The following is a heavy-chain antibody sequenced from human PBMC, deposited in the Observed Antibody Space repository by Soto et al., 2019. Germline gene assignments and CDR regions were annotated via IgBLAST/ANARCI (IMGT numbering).Heavy chain of an antibody. CDR2: IIPIFGTA. D-gene: IGHD3-22*01. CDR1: GGTFSSSS. V-gene: IGHV1-69*12. CDR3: ARPIRYYYERGGASDWFDP. Sequence: QVQLVQSGAEVKKPGSSVKVSCKASGGTFSSSSISWVRQAPGQGLEWMGGIIPIFGTANYTQKFQGRVTITADESTSKAFXELSSLSSDDTAVYYCARPIRYYYERGGASDWFDPWGQGTLVTVSS. J-gene: IGHJ5*02.